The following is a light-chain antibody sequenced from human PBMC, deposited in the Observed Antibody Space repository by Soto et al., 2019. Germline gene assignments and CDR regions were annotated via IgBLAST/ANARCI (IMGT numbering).Light chain of an antibody. V-gene: IGKV1-39*01. CDR2: GAS. J-gene: IGKJ2*01. Sequence: DIQMTQSPSSLSASVGDRVTITCRASQNITSYLNWYQQNPGKTPKLLIYGASRLESGVPSRFSGSGSGTDFALTIISLQPEDFATYYCQQCYSTLMYTFGQGTKLEIK. CDR3: QQCYSTLMYT. CDR1: QNITSY.